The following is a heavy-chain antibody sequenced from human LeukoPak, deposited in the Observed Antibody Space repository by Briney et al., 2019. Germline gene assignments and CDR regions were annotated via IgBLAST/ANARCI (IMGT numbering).Heavy chain of an antibody. V-gene: IGHV4-61*01. CDR2: IYYSGST. Sequence: SETLSLTCTVSGGSISSGSYYWGWTRQTPGKGLEWIGYIYYSGSTNLNPSLKSRVTISIDTSKSQFSLRLSSVTAADTAVYYCARVVDSAMVTPFDYWGQGTLVAVSS. D-gene: IGHD5-18*01. CDR1: GGSISSGSYY. CDR3: ARVVDSAMVTPFDY. J-gene: IGHJ4*02.